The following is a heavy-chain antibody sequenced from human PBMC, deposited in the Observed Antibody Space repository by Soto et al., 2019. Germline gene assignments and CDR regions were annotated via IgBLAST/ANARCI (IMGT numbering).Heavy chain of an antibody. CDR2: INAGNGNT. D-gene: IGHD2-15*01. V-gene: IGHV1-3*01. Sequence: ASVKVSCKASGYTFTSYAMHWVRQAPGQRLEWMGWINAGNGNTKYSQKFQGRVTITRDTSASTAYMELSSLRSEDTAVYYCARDIGYCSGGSCYVPYYYYGMDVWGQGTTVTVSS. CDR1: GYTFTSYA. J-gene: IGHJ6*02. CDR3: ARDIGYCSGGSCYVPYYYYGMDV.